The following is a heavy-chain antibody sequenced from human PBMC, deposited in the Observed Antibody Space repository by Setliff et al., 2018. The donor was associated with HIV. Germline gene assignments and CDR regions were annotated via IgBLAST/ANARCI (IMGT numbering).Heavy chain of an antibody. CDR3: ARHTRKLELLEWLSTSYYYFYYMDV. V-gene: IGHV5-51*01. J-gene: IGHJ6*03. Sequence: PGESLTISCKGSGYTFATYWIGWVRQMPGKGLEWMGVIYPGDSDSKYSPSFQDRVTFSVDKSVNTAYLQWSSLQASDTAMYYCARHTRKLELLEWLSTSYYYFYYMDVWGKGTAVTVSS. CDR1: GYTFATYW. D-gene: IGHD3-3*01. CDR2: IYPGDSDS.